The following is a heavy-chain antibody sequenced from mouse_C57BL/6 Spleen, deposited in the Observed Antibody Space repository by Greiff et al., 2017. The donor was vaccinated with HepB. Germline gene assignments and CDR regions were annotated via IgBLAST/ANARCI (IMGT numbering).Heavy chain of an antibody. V-gene: IGHV1-80*01. D-gene: IGHD1-1*01. Sequence: VKVVESGAELVKPGASVKISCKASGYAFSSYWMNWVKQRPGKGLEWIGQIYPGDGDTNYNGKFKGKATLTADKSSSTAYMQLSSLTSEDSAVYFCARDYGSSYSFDYWGQGTTLTVSS. CDR2: IYPGDGDT. CDR1: GYAFSSYW. J-gene: IGHJ2*01. CDR3: ARDYGSSYSFDY.